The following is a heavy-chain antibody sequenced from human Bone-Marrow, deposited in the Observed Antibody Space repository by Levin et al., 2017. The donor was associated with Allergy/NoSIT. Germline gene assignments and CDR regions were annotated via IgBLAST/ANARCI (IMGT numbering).Heavy chain of an antibody. CDR2: ISGSGDST. J-gene: IGHJ5*02. CDR3: VKDMGYCSSTSCEGFDP. CDR1: GFSFSSYA. D-gene: IGHD2-2*01. V-gene: IGHV3-23*01. Sequence: GGSLRLSCAASGFSFSSYAMNWVRQAPGKGLEWVSSISGSGDSTYYADSVKGRFTISRDISKSTLYLQMNSLRVEDTAVYYCVKDMGYCSSTSCEGFDPWGQGTLVTVSS.